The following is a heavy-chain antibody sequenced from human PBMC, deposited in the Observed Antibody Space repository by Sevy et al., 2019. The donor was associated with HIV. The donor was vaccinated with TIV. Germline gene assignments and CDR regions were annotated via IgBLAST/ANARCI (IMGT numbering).Heavy chain of an antibody. CDR1: GFTFSSYV. CDR2: IGATSNNP. CDR3: AKGDVLNTRAGVDP. Sequence: GGSLRLSCTASGFTFSSYVMSWVRQLPGKRLEWVSSIGATSNNPGYADSVKGRFIVSRDNSKNTLFLDMNSLRVDDTALYYCAKGDVLNTRAGVDPWGQGTLVTVSS. D-gene: IGHD4-17*01. J-gene: IGHJ5*02. V-gene: IGHV3-23*01.